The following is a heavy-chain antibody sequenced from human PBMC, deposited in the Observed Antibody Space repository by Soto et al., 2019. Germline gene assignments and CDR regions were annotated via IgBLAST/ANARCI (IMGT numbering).Heavy chain of an antibody. J-gene: IGHJ4*02. CDR3: ARVRRSSGYYYGY. Sequence: ASVNVPCNASGYSFTSYYMHWVRQAPGQGLEWMGIINPSGGSTSYAQKFQGRVTMTRDTSTSTVYMGLSSLRSEDTAVYYCARVRRSSGYYYGYWGQGTPVTVSS. CDR2: INPSGGST. CDR1: GYSFTSYY. V-gene: IGHV1-46*01. D-gene: IGHD3-22*01.